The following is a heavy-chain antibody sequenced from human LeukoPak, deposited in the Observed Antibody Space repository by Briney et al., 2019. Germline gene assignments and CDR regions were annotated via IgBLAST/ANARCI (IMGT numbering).Heavy chain of an antibody. CDR3: ARGRVSSSSWQSVYYYYLYMDV. J-gene: IGHJ6*03. Sequence: SETLSLTCGVSGGSISTSYWWSWVRQPPGKGLEWIGEIYHSGSTNYNPSLNSRVTISRDTSTNHFSLKLSSVTAADTAVYFCARGRVSSSSWQSVYYYYLYMDVWGKGSTVTVSS. CDR1: GGSISTSYW. CDR2: IYHSGST. V-gene: IGHV4-4*02. D-gene: IGHD6-13*01.